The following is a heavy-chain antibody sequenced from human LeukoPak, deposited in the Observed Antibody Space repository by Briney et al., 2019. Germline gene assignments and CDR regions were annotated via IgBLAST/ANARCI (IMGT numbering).Heavy chain of an antibody. CDR3: AREHDYGDYVSLQH. CDR1: GYTFSTYG. CDR2: IPSDGRHK. V-gene: IGHV3-30*03. J-gene: IGHJ1*01. D-gene: IGHD4-17*01. Sequence: PGGSLRLSCAASGYTFSTYGMHWVRQAPGKGLEWVAVIPSDGRHKFYTDSVKGRFTISRDNSKNTLYLQMNSLRAEDTAVYYCAREHDYGDYVSLQHWGQGTLVTVSS.